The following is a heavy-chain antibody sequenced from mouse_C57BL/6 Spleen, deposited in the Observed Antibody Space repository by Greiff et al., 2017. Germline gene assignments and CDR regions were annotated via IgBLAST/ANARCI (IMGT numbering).Heavy chain of an antibody. V-gene: IGHV1-55*01. CDR1: GYTFTSYW. CDR3: ARGVTTVVAPYAMDY. CDR2: IYPGSGST. Sequence: QVQLQQSGAELVKPGASVKMSCKASGYTFTSYWITWVKQRPGQGLEWIGDIYPGSGSTNSNEKFKSKATLTVDTSSSTAYMQLSSLTSEDSAVYYCARGVTTVVAPYAMDYWGQGTSVTVSS. J-gene: IGHJ4*01. D-gene: IGHD1-1*01.